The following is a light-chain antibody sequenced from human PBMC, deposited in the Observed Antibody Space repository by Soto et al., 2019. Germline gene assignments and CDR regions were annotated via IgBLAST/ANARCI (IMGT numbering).Light chain of an antibody. CDR3: QQYYYWSPWT. Sequence: EKVMTKSADALSVAPGERATLSCRASQSIYNNLAWYQHKPGQAPRLVIYGASNRATGIPARFSGSGSGTEFTLTISSELSEDSVDYYCQQYYYWSPWTFGQGTKVDI. CDR1: QSIYNN. J-gene: IGKJ1*01. V-gene: IGKV3D-15*01. CDR2: GAS.